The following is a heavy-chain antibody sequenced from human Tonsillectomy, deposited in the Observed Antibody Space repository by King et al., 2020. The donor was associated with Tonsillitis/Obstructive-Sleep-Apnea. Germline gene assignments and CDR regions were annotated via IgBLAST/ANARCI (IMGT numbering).Heavy chain of an antibody. J-gene: IGHJ4*02. D-gene: IGHD5-12*01. CDR1: GFTFSSYE. CDR2: ISSSGSTI. CDR3: ARDKEIVATSRRVGYFEY. Sequence: DVQLVESGGGLVQPGGSLRLSCAASGFTFSSYEMNWVRQAPGKGLEWVSYISSSGSTIYYADSVKGRFTISRDNAKNSLYLQMNSLRAEDTAVYYCARDKEIVATSRRVGYFEYWGQGTLVTVSS. V-gene: IGHV3-48*03.